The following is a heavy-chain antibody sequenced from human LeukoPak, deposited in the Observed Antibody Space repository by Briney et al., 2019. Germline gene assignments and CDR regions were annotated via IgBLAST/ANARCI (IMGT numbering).Heavy chain of an antibody. CDR2: ISYDGSNK. D-gene: IGHD5-18*01. V-gene: IGHV3-30*04. CDR1: GFTFSSYA. Sequence: GGSLRLSCAASGFTFSSYAMHWVRQAPGKGLEWVAVISYDGSNKYYADSVKGRFTISRDNSKNTLYLQMNSLRAEDTAVYYCARDFTSGYSYGLFDYWGQGTLVTVSS. CDR3: ARDFTSGYSYGLFDY. J-gene: IGHJ4*02.